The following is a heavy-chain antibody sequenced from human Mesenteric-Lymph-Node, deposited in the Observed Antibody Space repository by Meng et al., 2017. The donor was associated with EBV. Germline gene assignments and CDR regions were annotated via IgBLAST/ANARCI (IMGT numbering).Heavy chain of an antibody. CDR3: ARVGQWLPIDY. CDR2: IYHSGST. Sequence: LRLMGPGPDVVKPSGPVSVPWVFFGGSSSSSNWWSWVRTPPGKGLEWIGEIYHSGSTNYNPSLKSRVTISVDKSKNQFSLNLSSVTAADTAVYYCARVGQWLPIDYWGQGTLVTVSS. CDR1: GGSSSSSNW. J-gene: IGHJ4*02. V-gene: IGHV4-4*02. D-gene: IGHD6-19*01.